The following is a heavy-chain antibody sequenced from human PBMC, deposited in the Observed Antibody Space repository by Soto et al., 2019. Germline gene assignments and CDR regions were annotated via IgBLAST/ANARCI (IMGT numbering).Heavy chain of an antibody. J-gene: IGHJ6*02. Sequence: ASVKVSCKASGYTFTYYHVHWVRQAPGQGLEWMGIINPNGGDATYAQKFQGRVTMTRDTSTSTVYMELSSLRSEDTAVYYCARLGPASSWGSNGMDVWGQGTTVTVSS. CDR3: ARLGPASSWGSNGMDV. CDR2: INPNGGDA. CDR1: GYTFTYYH. V-gene: IGHV1-46*01. D-gene: IGHD6-13*01.